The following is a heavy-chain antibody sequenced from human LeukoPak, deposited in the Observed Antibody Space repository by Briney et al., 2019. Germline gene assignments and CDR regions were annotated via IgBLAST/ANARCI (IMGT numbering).Heavy chain of an antibody. CDR1: GGTFSSYA. Sequence: ASVKVSCKASGGTFSSYAISWVRQAPGQGLEWMGGIIPIFGTANYAQKFQGRVTITADESTSTAYMELSSLRSEDTAVYYCMRGRDAYKSNTFDIWGQGTMVTVSS. CDR2: IIPIFGTA. D-gene: IGHD5-24*01. J-gene: IGHJ3*02. CDR3: MRGRDAYKSNTFDI. V-gene: IGHV1-69*13.